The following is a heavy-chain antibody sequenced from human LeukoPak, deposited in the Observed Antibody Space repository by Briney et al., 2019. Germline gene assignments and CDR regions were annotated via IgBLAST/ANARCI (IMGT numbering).Heavy chain of an antibody. D-gene: IGHD3-3*01. V-gene: IGHV1-2*02. Sequence: ASVKVSCKASGYTFTGYYMHWVRQAPGQGLEWMGWINPNSGGTNYAQKFQGRVTMTRDTSISTAYMELSRLRSDDTAVYYCARGRPEKTLYYDFWSGYWHYYYMDVWGKGTTVTVSS. CDR2: INPNSGGT. CDR3: ARGRPEKTLYYDFWSGYWHYYYMDV. CDR1: GYTFTGYY. J-gene: IGHJ6*03.